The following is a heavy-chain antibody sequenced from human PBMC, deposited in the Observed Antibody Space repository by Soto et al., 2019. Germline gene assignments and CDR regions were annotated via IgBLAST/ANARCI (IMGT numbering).Heavy chain of an antibody. D-gene: IGHD3-3*01. CDR2: IIPILGIA. V-gene: IGHV1-69*02. Sequence: SVKVSCKASGCTFSSYTISWVRQAPGQGLEWMGRIIPILGIANYAQKFQGRVTITADKSTSTAYMELSSLRSEDTAVYYCAKTYYDFSYYSYMDVWGKGTTVTVSS. CDR3: AKTYYDFSYYSYMDV. CDR1: GCTFSSYT. J-gene: IGHJ6*03.